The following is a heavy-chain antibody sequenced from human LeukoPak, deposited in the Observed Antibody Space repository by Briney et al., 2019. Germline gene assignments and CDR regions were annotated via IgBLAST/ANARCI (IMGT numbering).Heavy chain of an antibody. CDR2: IYYSGST. D-gene: IGHD3-10*01. V-gene: IGHV4-59*08. CDR1: GGSISSYY. CDR3: ARHRQNDGSGSCFSSFPLDY. J-gene: IGHJ4*02. Sequence: SETLSLTCTVSGGSISSYYWSWIRQPPGKGLEWIGYIYYSGSTNYNPSLKSRVTISVDTSKNQFSLKLSSVTAADTAVYYCARHRQNDGSGSCFSSFPLDYWGQGTLVTVSS.